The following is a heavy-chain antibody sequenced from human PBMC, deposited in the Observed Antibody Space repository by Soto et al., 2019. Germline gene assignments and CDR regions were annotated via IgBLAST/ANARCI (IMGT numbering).Heavy chain of an antibody. D-gene: IGHD1-1*01. CDR2: MSHSGGT. CDR3: ARVERGTATTVVDAFDI. Sequence: QVQLQQWGAGLLKPSETLSLTCAVYGGSVNSGTYYWSWIRQPPGKGLEWIGEMSHSGGTHFNPYPKSRVTISMHTSRNQCSLKMCSVTAADTALYYCARVERGTATTVVDAFDIWGPGTLVTVSS. CDR1: GGSVNSGTYY. V-gene: IGHV4-34*01. J-gene: IGHJ3*02.